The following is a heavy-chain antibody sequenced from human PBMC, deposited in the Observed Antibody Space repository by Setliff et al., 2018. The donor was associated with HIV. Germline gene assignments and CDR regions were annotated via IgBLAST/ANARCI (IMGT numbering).Heavy chain of an antibody. Sequence: SETLSLTCAVSGYSISGGYYWGWIRQPPGKGLEWIASFYNSGNTYYNPSLKSRVTMSVDTSKNQFSLKLRSVTAADTALYFCARDERGYSTGSDYWGQGTLVTVSS. CDR2: FYNSGNT. J-gene: IGHJ4*02. CDR3: ARDERGYSTGSDY. CDR1: GYSISGGYY. D-gene: IGHD6-19*01. V-gene: IGHV4-38-2*02.